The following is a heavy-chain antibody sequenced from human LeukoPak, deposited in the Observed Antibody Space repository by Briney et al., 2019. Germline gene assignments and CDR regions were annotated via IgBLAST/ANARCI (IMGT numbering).Heavy chain of an antibody. CDR2: ISSDGSIT. CDR3: ARERVTTTSFDY. V-gene: IGHV3-74*01. CDR1: GFTFSTDW. J-gene: IGHJ4*02. D-gene: IGHD2/OR15-2a*01. Sequence: GSLRLSCAASGFTFSTDWMHWVRQAPGKGLVWVSRISSDGSITSYADSVKGRFTISRDNAKNSLYLQMNSLRVEDTAVYYCARERVTTTSFDYWGQGVLVTVSS.